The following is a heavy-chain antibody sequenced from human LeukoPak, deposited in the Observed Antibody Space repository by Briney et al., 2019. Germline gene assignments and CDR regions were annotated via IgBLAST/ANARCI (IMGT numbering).Heavy chain of an antibody. D-gene: IGHD3-9*01. V-gene: IGHV1-18*01. CDR1: GYTFTSYG. CDR2: VSTYNGNT. CDR3: ARQGQTHVLRYFDWLFHDAFDI. J-gene: IGHJ3*02. Sequence: ASVKVSCKASGYTFTSYGISWVRQAPGQGLEWMGWVSTYNGNTNYAHNLQGRVTMTTDTSTSTAYMELRSLRSDDTAVYYCARQGQTHVLRYFDWLFHDAFDIWGQGTMVTVSS.